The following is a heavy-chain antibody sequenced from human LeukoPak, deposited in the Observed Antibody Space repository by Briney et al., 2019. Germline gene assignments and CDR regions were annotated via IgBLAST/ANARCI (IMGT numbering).Heavy chain of an antibody. D-gene: IGHD3-10*01. J-gene: IGHJ4*02. CDR1: GYTFTSSG. V-gene: IGHV1-18*01. Sequence: ASVKVSCKASGYTFTSSGFSWVRQAPGQGLEWMGWISAYNGNTHYAQKLQGRVIMTTDTSTSTAYMELRSLRFDDTAVYYCAKFGGSGSFDYWGQGTRVSVSS. CDR2: ISAYNGNT. CDR3: AKFGGSGSFDY.